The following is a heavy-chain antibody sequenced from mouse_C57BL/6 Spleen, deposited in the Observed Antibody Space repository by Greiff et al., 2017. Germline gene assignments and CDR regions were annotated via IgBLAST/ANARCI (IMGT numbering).Heavy chain of an antibody. J-gene: IGHJ2*01. CDR3: ARGIYYDYDGYFDY. D-gene: IGHD2-4*01. CDR2: IYPGDGDT. Sequence: VQLQQSGPELVKPGASVKISCKASGYAFSSSWMNWVKQRPGKGLEWIGRIYPGDGDTNYNGKFKGKATLTADKSSSTAYMQLSSLTSEDSAVYFCARGIYYDYDGYFDYWGQGTTLTVSS. V-gene: IGHV1-82*01. CDR1: GYAFSSSW.